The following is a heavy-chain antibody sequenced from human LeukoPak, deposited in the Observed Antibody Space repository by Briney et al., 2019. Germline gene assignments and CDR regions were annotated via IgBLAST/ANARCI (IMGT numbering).Heavy chain of an antibody. Sequence: GGSLRLSCAASGFTFSSYAMSWVRQAPGEGLEWVSAIIGSGGSTYYADSVKGRFTISRDNSKNTLYLQMNSLRAEDTAVYYCAKDSPYSSSFHPDAFDIWGQGTMVTVSS. CDR2: IIGSGGST. CDR1: GFTFSSYA. D-gene: IGHD6-6*01. CDR3: AKDSPYSSSFHPDAFDI. J-gene: IGHJ3*02. V-gene: IGHV3-23*01.